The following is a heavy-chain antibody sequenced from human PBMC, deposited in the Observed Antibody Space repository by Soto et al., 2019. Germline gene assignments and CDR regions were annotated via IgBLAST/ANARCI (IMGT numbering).Heavy chain of an antibody. CDR1: GGSVSSGSYY. V-gene: IGHV4-61*01. CDR3: ARLTYYDFWSDHDY. Sequence: SETLSLTCSVSGGSVSSGSYYWNWIRQPPGKALEWIGYVYYSGSTNYNLSLKSRVTISVDRSKNQFSLMLSSVTAADTAVYYCARLTYYDFWSDHDYWGQGTPVTVSS. CDR2: VYYSGST. D-gene: IGHD3-3*01. J-gene: IGHJ4*02.